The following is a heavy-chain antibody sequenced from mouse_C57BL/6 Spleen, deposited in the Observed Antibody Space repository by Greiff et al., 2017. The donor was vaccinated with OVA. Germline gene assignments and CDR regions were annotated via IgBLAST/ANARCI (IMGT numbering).Heavy chain of an antibody. D-gene: IGHD1-1*01. V-gene: IGHV14-4*01. CDR2: IDPENGDT. Sequence: EVQLQQSGAELVRPGASVKLSCTASGFNIKDDYMHWVKQRPEQGLEWIGWIDPENGDTEYASKFQGKATITADTSSNTAYLQLSSLTSEDTAVYYCTLITTVVEGAYWGQGTLVTVSA. J-gene: IGHJ3*01. CDR1: GFNIKDDY. CDR3: TLITTVVEGAY.